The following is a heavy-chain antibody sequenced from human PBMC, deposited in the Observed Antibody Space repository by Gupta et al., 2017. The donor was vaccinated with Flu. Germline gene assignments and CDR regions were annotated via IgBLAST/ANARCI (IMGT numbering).Heavy chain of an antibody. Sequence: QVQLQESGPGLVKPSETLSLTCTVSGDSMSTSYWSWIRQAPGKGLEWIGCFFDTVTIHYNPTRESRATISVDTSRNLVFLNLTSVTEADTAMYFCARQRGSDVLRGNYMDFWGKVTTVTVS. D-gene: IGHD3-9*01. CDR2: FFDTVTI. V-gene: IGHV4-59*08. CDR3: ARQRGSDVLRGNYMDF. CDR1: GDSMSTSY. J-gene: IGHJ6*03.